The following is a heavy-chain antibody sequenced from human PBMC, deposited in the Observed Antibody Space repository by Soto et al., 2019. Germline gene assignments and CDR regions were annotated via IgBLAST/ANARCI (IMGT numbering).Heavy chain of an antibody. Sequence: GGSLRLSCAASGFTFSSYAMIWVRQAPGKGLEWVSSITASGGATYYTDSVKGRFTISRDNSKNTLYLQVHSLRAEDTAVYYCSKDKYYYESAADDPFDFWGQGTLVTVSS. D-gene: IGHD3-22*01. CDR3: SKDKYYYESAADDPFDF. J-gene: IGHJ4*02. CDR1: GFTFSSYA. CDR2: ITASGGAT. V-gene: IGHV3-23*01.